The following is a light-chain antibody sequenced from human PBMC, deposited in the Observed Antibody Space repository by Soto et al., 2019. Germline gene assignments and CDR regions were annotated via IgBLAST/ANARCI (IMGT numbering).Light chain of an antibody. Sequence: QAVVTQPPSASGTPGQSVTISCSGSGSNIGSNTVNWYQQLPGTAPKLLIYGTNNRPSGVPDRFSGSKSGMSASLAITGLQAADEANYYCQSYDNSLSGSRVFGGGTKVTVL. CDR2: GTN. J-gene: IGLJ3*02. CDR1: GSNIGSNT. CDR3: QSYDNSLSGSRV. V-gene: IGLV1-44*01.